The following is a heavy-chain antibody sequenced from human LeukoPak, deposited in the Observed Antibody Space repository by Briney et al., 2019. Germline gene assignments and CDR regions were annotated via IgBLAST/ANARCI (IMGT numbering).Heavy chain of an antibody. V-gene: IGHV3-48*01. J-gene: IGHJ6*03. D-gene: IGHD3-10*01. CDR2: ISVTTRTI. CDR1: GFTFSTYS. Sequence: GGSLRLSCAASGFTFSTYSMNWVRQAPGKGLEWVSYISVTTRTIHYADSVKGRFAISRDNAKNSLYLQMNSLRAEDTAVYYCARSAPTVRGVIESIYMDVWGKGTTVTVSS. CDR3: ARSAPTVRGVIESIYMDV.